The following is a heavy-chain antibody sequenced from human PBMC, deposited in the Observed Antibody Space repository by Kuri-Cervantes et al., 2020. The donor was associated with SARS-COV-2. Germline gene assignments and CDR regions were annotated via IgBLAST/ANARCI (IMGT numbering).Heavy chain of an antibody. V-gene: IGHV3-7*01. CDR1: GFTFSSYW. CDR2: IKQDGSEK. Sequence: GESLKISCAASGFTFSSYWMSWVRQAPGEGLEWVANIKQDGSEKYYVDSVKGRFTISRDNAKNSLYLQMNSLRAEDTAVYYCARDYPLRWPFWNYYYYMDVWGKGTTVTVSS. D-gene: IGHD4-23*01. J-gene: IGHJ6*03. CDR3: ARDYPLRWPFWNYYYYMDV.